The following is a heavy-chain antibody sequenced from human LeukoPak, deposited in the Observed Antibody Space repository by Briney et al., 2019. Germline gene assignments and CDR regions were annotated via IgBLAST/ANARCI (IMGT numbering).Heavy chain of an antibody. D-gene: IGHD1-26*01. Sequence: SGESLTLSCAASGFTFSDHYMHWVRQAPGKGLEGVGRTRNKANSYTTEYAASVKGRFTISRDDSKTSLYLQMNSLKTKDTAVYYCARDYSGYFDYWGQGTLVTVSS. CDR1: GFTFSDHY. CDR3: ARDYSGYFDY. CDR2: TRNKANSYTT. V-gene: IGHV3-72*01. J-gene: IGHJ4*02.